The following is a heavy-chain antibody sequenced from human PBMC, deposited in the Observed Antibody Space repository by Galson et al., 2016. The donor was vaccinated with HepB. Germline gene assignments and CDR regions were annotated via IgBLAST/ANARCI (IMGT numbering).Heavy chain of an antibody. J-gene: IGHJ4*02. V-gene: IGHV4-59*01. CDR3: ARARNTGFDY. CDR2: IYYSGTT. Sequence: SETLSLTCTVSGGSISSNYWSWIRQPPGKGLEWIGYIYYSGTTNYNPSLKSRVSMSVDTSKNQFSLKVTSVTAADTAVYYCARARNTGFDYWGQGTLVTVSS. D-gene: IGHD1-14*01. CDR1: GGSISSNY.